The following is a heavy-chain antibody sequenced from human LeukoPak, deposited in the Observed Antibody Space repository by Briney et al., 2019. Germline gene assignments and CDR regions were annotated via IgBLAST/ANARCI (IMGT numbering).Heavy chain of an antibody. Sequence: GASVKVSCKASGYTFTSYDINWVRQATGQGLEWVGGMNPNSGNTDYAQKFQVRVTITMNTSISTAYMELSSLRSEDTAVYYCARAKRGVFPGYSSSSDYYYMDVWGKGTPVTVSS. CDR1: GYTFTSYD. CDR2: MNPNSGNT. CDR3: ARAKRGVFPGYSSSSDYYYMDV. D-gene: IGHD6-13*01. J-gene: IGHJ6*03. V-gene: IGHV1-8*03.